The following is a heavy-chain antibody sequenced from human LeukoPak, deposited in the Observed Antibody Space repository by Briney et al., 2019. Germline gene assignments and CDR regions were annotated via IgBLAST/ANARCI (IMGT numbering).Heavy chain of an antibody. CDR2: INPNSGDT. D-gene: IGHD2-2*01. CDR1: GYTFTDYY. V-gene: IGHV1-2*02. J-gene: IGHJ5*02. Sequence: GASVKVSCKASGYTFTDYYIHWVRQAPGQGLEWMGWINPNSGDTNYAQKFQGRVTMTRDTSVSTAYIELSRLRSDDTAVYYCAKDFTAIVVVPAAMFDPWGQGTLVTVSS. CDR3: AKDFTAIVVVPAAMFDP.